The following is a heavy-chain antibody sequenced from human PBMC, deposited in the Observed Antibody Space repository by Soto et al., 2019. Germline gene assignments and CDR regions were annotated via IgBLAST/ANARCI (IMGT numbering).Heavy chain of an antibody. V-gene: IGHV1-3*04. D-gene: IGHD5-18*01. CDR1: GYTFTLYT. J-gene: IGHJ4*02. CDR3: AKLGGGYIFGPYLDY. Sequence: QVQIVQSGAEVKKPGASVKVSCKTSGYTFTLYTIHWVRQAPGQRLERMGWINTGNGKAKYSQRFQGRGTMSRDTSASTAYMELSSLTSEDTAVYYCAKLGGGYIFGPYLDYWGQGTLVTVSS. CDR2: INTGNGKA.